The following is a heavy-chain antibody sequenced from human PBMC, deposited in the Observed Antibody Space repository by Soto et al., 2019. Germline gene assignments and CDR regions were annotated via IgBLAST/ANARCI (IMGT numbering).Heavy chain of an antibody. CDR2: IYYSGST. V-gene: IGHV4-31*03. J-gene: IGHJ4*02. CDR3: ARGLSVTLFDN. CDR1: GGSISTGGYY. Sequence: QVQLQESGPGLVKPSQTLSLTCTVSGGSISTGGYYWTWIRQHPGKGLEWIGYIYYSGSTYYNPSLKSRVTISVDTSKNQFSRKLSSVTAADTAVYYCARGLSVTLFDNWGQGTVVTVSS. D-gene: IGHD4-17*01.